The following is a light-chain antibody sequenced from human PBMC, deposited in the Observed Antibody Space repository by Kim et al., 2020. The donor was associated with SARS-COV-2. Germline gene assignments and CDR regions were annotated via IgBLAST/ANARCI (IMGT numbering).Light chain of an antibody. V-gene: IGLV2-14*04. Sequence: PRQSVTNAATGTSSDVGDYYYVSAYQQPPGKAPKLMIYDVSKRASGVSNRFSGSKSGNTASLTISRLQAEDEADYYCSSYTSSSVLFGGGTQLTVL. CDR2: DVS. CDR1: SSDVGDYYY. CDR3: SSYTSSSVL. J-gene: IGLJ2*01.